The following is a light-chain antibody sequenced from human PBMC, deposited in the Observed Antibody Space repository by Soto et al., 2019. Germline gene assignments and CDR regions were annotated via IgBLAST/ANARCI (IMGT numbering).Light chain of an antibody. Sequence: QSALTQPPSASGSPGQSVTISCTGTSSDVGGYNYVSWYQQHPGKAPKLMIYEVSKRPSGVPDRFSGSKSGNTDSLTVSGRQTEDEADYYCSSYAGSYTVVFGGGTKLTVL. CDR1: SSDVGGYNY. V-gene: IGLV2-8*01. CDR3: SSYAGSYTVV. J-gene: IGLJ2*01. CDR2: EVS.